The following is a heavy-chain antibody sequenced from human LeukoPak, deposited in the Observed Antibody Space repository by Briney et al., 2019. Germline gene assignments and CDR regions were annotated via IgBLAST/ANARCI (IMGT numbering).Heavy chain of an antibody. V-gene: IGHV4-59*01. CDR2: IYYSGST. Sequence: SETLSLTCTVSGGSISSYYWSWIRQPPGKGLEWIGYIYYSGSTNYNPSLKSRVTISVDTSKNQFSLKLSSVTAADTAVYYCARDLGPYCSGGSCTYDAFDIWGQGTMVTVSS. CDR3: ARDLGPYCSGGSCTYDAFDI. D-gene: IGHD2-15*01. J-gene: IGHJ3*02. CDR1: GGSISSYY.